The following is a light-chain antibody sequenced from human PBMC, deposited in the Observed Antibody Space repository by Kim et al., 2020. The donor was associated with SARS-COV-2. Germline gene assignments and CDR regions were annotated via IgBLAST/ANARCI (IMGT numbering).Light chain of an antibody. CDR1: NSNIGSKT. CDR2: SNN. V-gene: IGLV1-44*01. CDR3: AAWDDNLNGPV. J-gene: IGLJ3*02. Sequence: ELTQPPSASGTPGQRVTISCSGSNSNIGSKTVNWYQQLPGTAPKLLIYSNNERPSGVPDRFSGSKSGTAASLAISGLQSEDEADYYCAAWDDNLNGPVFGGGTQLTVL.